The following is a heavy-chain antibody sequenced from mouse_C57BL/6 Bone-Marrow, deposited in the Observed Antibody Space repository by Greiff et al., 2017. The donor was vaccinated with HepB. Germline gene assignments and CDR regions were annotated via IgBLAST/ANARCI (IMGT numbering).Heavy chain of an antibody. CDR3: ELGLRY. CDR2: IYPGDGDT. J-gene: IGHJ2*01. CDR1: GYAFSSSW. Sequence: VKLMESGPELVKPGASVKISCKASGYAFSSSWMNWVKQRPGKGLEWIGRIYPGDGDTNYNGKFKGKATLTADKSSSTAYMQLSSLTSEDSAVYFCELGLRYWGQGTTLTVSS. D-gene: IGHD3-1*01. V-gene: IGHV1-82*01.